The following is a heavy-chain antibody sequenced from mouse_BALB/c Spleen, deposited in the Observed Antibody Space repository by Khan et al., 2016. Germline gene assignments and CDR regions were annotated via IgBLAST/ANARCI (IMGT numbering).Heavy chain of an antibody. CDR2: INPDSSTI. Sequence: EVKLLESGGGLVQPGGSLKLSCAATGFDFSRYWMSWVRQAPGKGLEWIGEINPDSSTINYTPSLKDKFIISRDNAKNTLYLQLSKVRSEDTALSYCTRLYYYGFSDCWGQGTTLTVSS. CDR3: TRLYYYGFSDC. J-gene: IGHJ2*01. D-gene: IGHD1-1*01. V-gene: IGHV4-1*02. CDR1: GFDFSRYW.